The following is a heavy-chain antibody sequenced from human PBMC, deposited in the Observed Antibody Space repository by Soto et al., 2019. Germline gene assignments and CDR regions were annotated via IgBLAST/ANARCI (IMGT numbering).Heavy chain of an antibody. Sequence: QITLQESGPTLVKPTQTLTLTCTFSGFSFTTAGVAVGWIRQTPGGALEWLTLIYYNDERRFSPSLKTRLTITGDTSKNHVVLSLTNVDPGDSATYFCAHSDGGYEIIYFDFWGQGIPVTVSS. D-gene: IGHD5-12*01. CDR3: AHSDGGYEIIYFDF. V-gene: IGHV2-5*01. J-gene: IGHJ4*02. CDR1: GFSFTTAGVA. CDR2: IYYNDER.